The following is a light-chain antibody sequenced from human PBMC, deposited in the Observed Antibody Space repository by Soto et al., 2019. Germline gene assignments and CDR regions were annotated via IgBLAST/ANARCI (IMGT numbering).Light chain of an antibody. CDR1: QSVSSY. J-gene: IGKJ4*01. CDR2: DAS. CDR3: QQRSNWPPVT. Sequence: EIVLTQSPATLSLSPGERATLSCRASQSVSSYLAWYQQKPGQAPRLLIYDASNRATGIPARFSGSGSGTDFSLTISCLEPEDFAVYYSQQRSNWPPVTFGGGTKVEIK. V-gene: IGKV3-11*01.